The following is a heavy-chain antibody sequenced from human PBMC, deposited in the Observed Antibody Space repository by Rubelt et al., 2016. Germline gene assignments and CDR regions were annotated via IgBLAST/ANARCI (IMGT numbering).Heavy chain of an antibody. Sequence: EVQLVESGGGLIQPGGSLRLSCAVSGFTVSVNYMSWVRQAPGKGLEWVAVIYSGGNTDYADSVKGRFTISRDNSKNTRYLQMYSLRAEDTAVYYCARDSSGWYYFDWWGQGALVTISS. D-gene: IGHD6-19*01. J-gene: IGHJ4*02. CDR1: GFTVSVNY. CDR3: ARDSSGWYYFDW. CDR2: IYSGGNT. V-gene: IGHV3-53*01.